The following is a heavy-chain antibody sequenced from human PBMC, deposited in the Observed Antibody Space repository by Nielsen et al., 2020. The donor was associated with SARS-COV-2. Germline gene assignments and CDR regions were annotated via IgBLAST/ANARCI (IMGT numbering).Heavy chain of an antibody. V-gene: IGHV1-18*01. D-gene: IGHD3-22*01. CDR1: GFTFTTFG. CDR3: ARAQNYYDSSGYLRNDAFDI. Sequence: ASVKVSCKASGFTFTTFGISWVRQDPGQGLEWMGGISAYEGNTNYAQKFQGRVTMTTDTSTSTAYMELRSLRSDDTAVYYCARAQNYYDSSGYLRNDAFDIWGQGTMVTVST. CDR2: ISAYEGNT. J-gene: IGHJ3*02.